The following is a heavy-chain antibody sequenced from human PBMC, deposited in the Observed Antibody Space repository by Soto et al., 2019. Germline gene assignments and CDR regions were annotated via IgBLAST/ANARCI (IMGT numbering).Heavy chain of an antibody. Sequence: ASVKVSSKASGGTFSSYAISWVRQAPGQGLEWMGGIIPIFGTANYAQKFQGRVTITADKSTSTAYMELSSLRSEDTAVYYCARDEVAARHHYYYCMDVWGQGTTVTVSS. CDR1: GGTFSSYA. V-gene: IGHV1-69*06. D-gene: IGHD6-6*01. CDR2: IIPIFGTA. CDR3: ARDEVAARHHYYYCMDV. J-gene: IGHJ6*02.